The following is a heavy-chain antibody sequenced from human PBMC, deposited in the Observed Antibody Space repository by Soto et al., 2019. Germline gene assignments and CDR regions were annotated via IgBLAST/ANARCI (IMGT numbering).Heavy chain of an antibody. D-gene: IGHD2-21*02. V-gene: IGHV4-4*02. J-gene: IGHJ6*02. CDR1: GVSISSSNW. CDR3: ARDLWGYCGTDCYPLDV. Sequence: SETLSHTCAVSGVSISSSNWWSWVRQPPGKGLEWIGEIYHSGSTNYNPSLKSRVTISVDTSKNQFSLKLNSVTAADTAVYYCARDLWGYCGTDCYPLDVWGQGTTVTVSS. CDR2: IYHSGST.